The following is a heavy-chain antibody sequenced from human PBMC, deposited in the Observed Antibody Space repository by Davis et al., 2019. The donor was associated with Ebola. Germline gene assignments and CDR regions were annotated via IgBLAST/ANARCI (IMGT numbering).Heavy chain of an antibody. J-gene: IGHJ4*02. D-gene: IGHD5-18*01. V-gene: IGHV1-2*06. CDR3: ARGPHRLFKQLWLYYFDY. Sequence: AASVKVSCNASGYTFTSYDINWVRQAPGQGLEWMGRINPNSGGTNYAQTFQGRVTMTRDTSISTAYMELSRLRSDDTAVYYCARGPHRLFKQLWLYYFDYWGQGTLVTVSS. CDR1: GYTFTSYD. CDR2: INPNSGGT.